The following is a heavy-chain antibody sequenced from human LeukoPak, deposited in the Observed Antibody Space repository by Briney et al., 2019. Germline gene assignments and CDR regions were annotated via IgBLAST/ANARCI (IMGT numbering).Heavy chain of an antibody. V-gene: IGHV1-18*01. J-gene: IGHJ4*02. D-gene: IGHD3-10*01. CDR1: GYPFTSYG. CDR3: ARDSGDTMVRGAPQDFDY. Sequence: ASVKLSCKASGYPFTSYGISWVREAPGQGLEWMGWISAYNGNTNYAQKLQGRVTMTTDTSTSTAYMELRSLRADDTAVYYCARDSGDTMVRGAPQDFDYWGQGTLVTVSS. CDR2: ISAYNGNT.